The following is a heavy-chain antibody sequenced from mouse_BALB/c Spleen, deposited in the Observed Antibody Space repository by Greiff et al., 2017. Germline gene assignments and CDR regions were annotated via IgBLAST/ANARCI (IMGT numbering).Heavy chain of an antibody. V-gene: IGHV5-6*02. Sequence: EVKLVESGGDLVKPGGSLKLSCAASGFTFSSYGMSWVRQTPDKRLEWVATISSGGSYTYYPDSVKGRFTISRDNAKNTLYLQMSSLKSEDTAMYYCARRDYYGSNPLTRTGYFDDWGQGTTRTVSS. CDR3: ARRDYYGSNPLTRTGYFDD. J-gene: IGHJ2*01. CDR1: GFTFSSYG. D-gene: IGHD1-1*01. CDR2: ISSGGSYT.